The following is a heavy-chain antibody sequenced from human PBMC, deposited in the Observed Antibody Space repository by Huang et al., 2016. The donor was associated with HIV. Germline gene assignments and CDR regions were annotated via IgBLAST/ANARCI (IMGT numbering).Heavy chain of an antibody. CDR1: GFTFSCYA. CDR2: ISYDGSNK. CDR3: ARDGLVSNYYYDSSGYYLGDAFDI. J-gene: IGHJ3*02. V-gene: IGHV3-30-3*01. D-gene: IGHD3-22*01. Sequence: QVQLVESGGGVAQPGRSLRLSCAASGFTFSCYAMHWVRQAPGKGLEWVAVISYDGSNKHYADSVKGRFTISRDNSKNTLYLQMNSLRAEDTAVYYCARDGLVSNYYYDSSGYYLGDAFDIWGQGTMVTVSS.